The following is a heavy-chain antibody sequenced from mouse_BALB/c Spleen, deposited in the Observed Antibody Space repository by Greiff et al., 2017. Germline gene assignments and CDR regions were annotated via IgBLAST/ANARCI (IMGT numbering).Heavy chain of an antibody. CDR3: AREDYGYGFAD. Sequence: EVNLVESGPGLVKPSQSLSLTCTVTGYSITSDYAWYWIRQFPGNKLEWMGYISYSGSTSYNPSLKSRISITRDTSKNQFFLQLNSVTTEDTATYYSAREDYGYGFADWGQGTLVTVSA. J-gene: IGHJ3*01. V-gene: IGHV3-2*02. CDR2: ISYSGST. D-gene: IGHD1-2*01. CDR1: GYSITSDYA.